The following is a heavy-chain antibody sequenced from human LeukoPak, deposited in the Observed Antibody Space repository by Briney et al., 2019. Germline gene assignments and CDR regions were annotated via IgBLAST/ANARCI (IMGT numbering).Heavy chain of an antibody. J-gene: IGHJ5*02. CDR2: IYYSGIT. V-gene: IGHV4-30-4*08. D-gene: IGHD2-2*01. CDR1: GGSISSGDYF. CDR3: AREKHIVVVPAAPSEGTWFDP. Sequence: PSQTLSLTCTVSGGSISSGDYFWSWIRQPPGKGLEWLGYIYYSGITYYNPSLKSRFTRSVDTSKNQFSLKLSSVTAADTAVYYCAREKHIVVVPAAPSEGTWFDPWGQGTLVTVSS.